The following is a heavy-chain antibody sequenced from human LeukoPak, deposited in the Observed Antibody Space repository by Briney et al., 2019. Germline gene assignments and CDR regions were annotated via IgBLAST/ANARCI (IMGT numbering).Heavy chain of an antibody. CDR1: GFTFSSYE. D-gene: IGHD2-2*01. Sequence: GGSLRLSCAASGFTFSSYEMSWVRQAPGKGLEWISHISGSGTTIYYGDSVKGRFTISRDNAKNSLYLQMNSLRVEDTAIYYCAREGSSSCYDSCNWFDPWGQGTLVTVSS. V-gene: IGHV3-48*03. J-gene: IGHJ5*02. CDR3: AREGSSSCYDSCNWFDP. CDR2: ISGSGTTI.